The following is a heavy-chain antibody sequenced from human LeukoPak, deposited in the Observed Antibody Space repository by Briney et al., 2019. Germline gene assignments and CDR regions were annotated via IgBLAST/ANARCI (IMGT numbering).Heavy chain of an antibody. J-gene: IGHJ5*01. V-gene: IGHV3-30*02. CDR2: IGVDETFK. D-gene: IGHD3-3*01. Sequence: GGSLRLSCAASGFIFSENAMHWVRQAPGKGLDWVAYIGVDETFKEYADSVKGRFTISRDNSENTLFLQMNSLRSDDTAVYYCAEDFWNFRDSWGQGTLVTVSS. CDR1: GFIFSENA. CDR3: AEDFWNFRDS.